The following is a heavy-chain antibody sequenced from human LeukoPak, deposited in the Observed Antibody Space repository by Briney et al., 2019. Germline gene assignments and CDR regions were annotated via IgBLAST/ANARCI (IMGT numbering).Heavy chain of an antibody. CDR1: GFTVSSNY. CDR3: ARDGRVGATRLSI. V-gene: IGHV3-53*05. D-gene: IGHD1-26*01. CDR2: IYSDDST. J-gene: IGHJ3*02. Sequence: PGGSLRLSCAASGFTVSSNYMSWVRQAPGKGLEWVSVIYSDDSTYYADSVRGRFTISRDNSKNTLYLQMNSLRAEDTAVYYCARDGRVGATRLSIWGQGTMVTVSS.